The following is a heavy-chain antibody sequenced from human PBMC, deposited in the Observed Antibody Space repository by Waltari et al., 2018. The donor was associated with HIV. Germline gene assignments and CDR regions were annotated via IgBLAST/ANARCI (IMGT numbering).Heavy chain of an antibody. V-gene: IGHV4-39*01. J-gene: IGHJ4*02. CDR3: ARGGYSSSWYLDY. D-gene: IGHD6-13*01. CDR1: GGSISSSSYY. Sequence: QLQLQESGPGLVKPSETLSLTCTVSGGSISSSSYYWGWIRQPPGKGLECIGSIYYSGSTYYNPSLKSRVTISVDTSKNQFSLKLSSVTAADTAVYYCARGGYSSSWYLDYWGQGTLVTVSS. CDR2: IYYSGST.